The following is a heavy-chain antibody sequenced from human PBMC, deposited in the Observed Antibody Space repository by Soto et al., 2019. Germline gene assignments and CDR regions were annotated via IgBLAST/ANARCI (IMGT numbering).Heavy chain of an antibody. D-gene: IGHD3-3*01. J-gene: IGHJ4*02. CDR1: GFSLTTSGVG. Sequence: QINLNESGPTQVKPRQTLTLTCTFSGFSLTTSGVGVGWIRQSPGKAPEWLALIYWDDDKRYSPSLKRRLTITKDTPKNHVVLTMADLDPADTATYYCAHRVLRTVFGLVTTTAIYFDFWGQGTPVAVSS. V-gene: IGHV2-5*02. CDR3: AHRVLRTVFGLVTTTAIYFDF. CDR2: IYWDDDK.